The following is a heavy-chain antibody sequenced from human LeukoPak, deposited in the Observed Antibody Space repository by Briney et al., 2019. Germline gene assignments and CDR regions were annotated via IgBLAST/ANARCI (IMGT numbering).Heavy chain of an antibody. J-gene: IGHJ4*02. CDR3: ARGDYYDSSGYIRGTFDY. CDR2: ICYSGST. Sequence: SETLSLTCTVSGGSISSGGYYWSWIRQHPGKGLEWIGYICYSGSTYYNPSLKSRVTISVDTSKNQFSLKLSSVTAADTAVYYCARGDYYDSSGYIRGTFDYWGQGTLVTVSS. CDR1: GGSISSGGYY. V-gene: IGHV4-31*03. D-gene: IGHD3-22*01.